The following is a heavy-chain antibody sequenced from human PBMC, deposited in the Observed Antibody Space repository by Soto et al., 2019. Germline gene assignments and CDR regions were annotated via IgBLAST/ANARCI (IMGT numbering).Heavy chain of an antibody. V-gene: IGHV4-59*08. D-gene: IGHD3-10*01. CDR3: ARQLLWFGESPPFFDY. CDR2: IYYSGST. J-gene: IGHJ4*02. CDR1: GGSISTYY. Sequence: SETLSLTCTVSGGSISTYYWSWIRQPPGKGLEWIGYIYYSGSTNYNPSLKSRVTISVDTSKNQFSLKLSSVTAADTAVYYCARQLLWFGESPPFFDYWGQGTLVTVSS.